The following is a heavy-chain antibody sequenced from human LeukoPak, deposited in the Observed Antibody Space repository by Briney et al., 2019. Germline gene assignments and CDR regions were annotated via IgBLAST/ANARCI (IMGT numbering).Heavy chain of an antibody. CDR1: GGSIRNDY. CDR2: IFNSESA. D-gene: IGHD6-19*01. V-gene: IGHV4-4*07. Sequence: SETLSLTCTVSGGSIRNDYWSWIRQAAGKGPEWIGRIFNSESANYNPSLKSRVTMSVDTSKNQVSLKLRSVTAADTAMYYCARGAGPFDYWGQGTLVTVSS. J-gene: IGHJ4*02. CDR3: ARGAGPFDY.